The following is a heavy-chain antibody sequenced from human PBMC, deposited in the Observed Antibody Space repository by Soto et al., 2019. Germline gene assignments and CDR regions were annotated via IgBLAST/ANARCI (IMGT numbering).Heavy chain of an antibody. CDR1: GGSISSYY. J-gene: IGHJ3*02. D-gene: IGHD6-13*01. V-gene: IGHV4-59*01. CDR2: IYYSGST. CDR3: ARDIAAAGTAAFDI. Sequence: TSETLSLTCTVSGGSISSYYWGWIRQPPGKGLEWIGYIYYSGSTNYNPSLTSRVTISVDTSKNQFSLKLSSVTAADTAVYYCARDIAAAGTAAFDIWGQGTMVTVSS.